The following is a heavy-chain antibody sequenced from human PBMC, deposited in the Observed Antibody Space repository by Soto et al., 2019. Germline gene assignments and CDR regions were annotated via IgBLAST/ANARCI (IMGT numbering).Heavy chain of an antibody. D-gene: IGHD3-10*01. CDR2: ISAYNGNT. J-gene: IGHJ4*02. V-gene: IGHV1-18*01. Sequence: QVQLVQSGAEVKKPGASVKVSCKASGYTFATYGLSWERQAPGQGLEWMGWISAYNGNTNYAQKLQGRVTMTTDTSTRTAYMELRSLRSDDTALYYCVRDEGFGQLSCWGQGTLVTVSP. CDR1: GYTFATYG. CDR3: VRDEGFGQLSC.